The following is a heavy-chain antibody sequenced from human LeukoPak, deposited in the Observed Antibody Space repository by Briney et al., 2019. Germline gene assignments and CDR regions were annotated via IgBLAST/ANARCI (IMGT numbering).Heavy chain of an antibody. Sequence: GGSLRLSCAASGFTFRSYTVNWVRQAPGKGLEWVSTISGSVDNTYYADSVKGRFTISRDNSKNTLYLQMNRLRVEDTAVYYCAASRTKRFYYWGQGTLVTVSS. V-gene: IGHV3-23*01. CDR2: ISGSVDNT. CDR3: AASRTKRFYY. CDR1: GFTFRSYT. J-gene: IGHJ4*02.